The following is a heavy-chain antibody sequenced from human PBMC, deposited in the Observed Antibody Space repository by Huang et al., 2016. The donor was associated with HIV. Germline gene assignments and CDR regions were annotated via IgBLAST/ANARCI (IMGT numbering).Heavy chain of an antibody. D-gene: IGHD3-22*01. CDR3: ARARGFLYDSTGYYSRYYFDS. CDR2: MNPKSGNT. J-gene: IGHJ4*02. V-gene: IGHV1-8*03. Sequence: QVQLVQSGAEVKKPGASVKVSCKASGFNFNNYDFNWVRQASGKGLERVGWMNPKSGNTSYAQKYQGRVTITRNTSITTAYMELRSLRSEDTAVYYCARARGFLYDSTGYYSRYYFDSWGQGTLVTISS. CDR1: GFNFNNYD.